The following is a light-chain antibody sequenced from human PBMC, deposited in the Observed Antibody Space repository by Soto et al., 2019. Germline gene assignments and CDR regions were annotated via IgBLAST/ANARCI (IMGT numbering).Light chain of an antibody. V-gene: IGKV1-5*03. J-gene: IGKJ1*01. CDR1: QSVSNW. Sequence: DIQMTQSPSALSASVGDRVTITCRASQSVSNWLAWYRQKPGEAPKLLIYEGSTLERGVPSRFSGSGSGTELPLTISSQQPDAFATFYCQPYDTYSRTFGQETKVEVK. CDR2: EGS. CDR3: QPYDTYSRT.